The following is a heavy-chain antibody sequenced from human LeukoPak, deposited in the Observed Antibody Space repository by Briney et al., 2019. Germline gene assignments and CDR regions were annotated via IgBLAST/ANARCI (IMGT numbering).Heavy chain of an antibody. Sequence: ASVKVSCKTSGYTFTNYAITWVRQAPGQGLEWMGWISVKNGNTNYAQRVQGRVTMTTDTSTSTAYMELRSLRSDDTAVYYCARDMVRGVTVLDYWGQGTLVTVSS. CDR1: GYTFTNYA. D-gene: IGHD3-10*01. CDR2: ISVKNGNT. V-gene: IGHV1-18*01. J-gene: IGHJ4*02. CDR3: ARDMVRGVTVLDY.